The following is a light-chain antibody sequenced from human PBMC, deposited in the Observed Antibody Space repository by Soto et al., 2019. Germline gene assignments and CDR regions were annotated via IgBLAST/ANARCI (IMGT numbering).Light chain of an antibody. CDR3: QHYGSSPT. CDR1: QSVSSVY. CDR2: GPA. V-gene: IGKV3-20*01. J-gene: IGKJ4*01. Sequence: EIVLTQSPGTLSLSPGERATLSCRASQSVSSVYLAWYQQKPGQAPRLLIFGPATRATGIPDRFSGSGSGTDFTLXISRLXSEDFAVYYCQHYGSSPTFGGGTKVEIK.